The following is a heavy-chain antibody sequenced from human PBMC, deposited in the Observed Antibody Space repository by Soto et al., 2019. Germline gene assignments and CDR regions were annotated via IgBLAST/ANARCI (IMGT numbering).Heavy chain of an antibody. D-gene: IGHD6-13*01. CDR2: IYYSGST. V-gene: IGHV4-31*03. Sequence: SETLSLTCTVSGGSISSGGYYWSWIRQHPGKGLEWIGYIYYSGSTYYNPSLKSRVTISVDTSKNQFSLKLSSVTAADTAVYYCARSIAAAFDYWGQGTLVTVSS. J-gene: IGHJ4*02. CDR1: GGSISSGGYY. CDR3: ARSIAAAFDY.